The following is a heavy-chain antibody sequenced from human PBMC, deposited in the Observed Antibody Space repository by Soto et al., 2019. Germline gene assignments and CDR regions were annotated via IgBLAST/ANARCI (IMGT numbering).Heavy chain of an antibody. D-gene: IGHD6-6*01. CDR1: GFSFITYW. Sequence: PGGSLRLSCAVSGFSFITYWMSWVRQAPGKGLEWVANIKQDGNEKYYVDSVKGRFTISRDNAKNSLYLQMNSLRAEDTAVYFCARDSSSGGDYWGQGTLVTVSS. CDR2: IKQDGNEK. CDR3: ARDSSSGGDY. V-gene: IGHV3-7*01. J-gene: IGHJ4*02.